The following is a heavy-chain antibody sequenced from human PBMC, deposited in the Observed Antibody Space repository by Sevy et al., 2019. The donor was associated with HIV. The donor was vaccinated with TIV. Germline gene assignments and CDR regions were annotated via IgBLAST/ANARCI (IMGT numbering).Heavy chain of an antibody. D-gene: IGHD3-3*01. Sequence: GGSLRLSCAASGFTFSSYSMNWVRQAPGKGLEWVSSISSSSSYIYYADSVKGRFTISRDNAKNSLYLQMNSLRAEDTAVYYCVTVLRVFGVVIPFGYWGQGTLVTVSS. CDR1: GFTFSSYS. J-gene: IGHJ4*02. CDR3: VTVLRVFGVVIPFGY. V-gene: IGHV3-21*01. CDR2: ISSSSSYI.